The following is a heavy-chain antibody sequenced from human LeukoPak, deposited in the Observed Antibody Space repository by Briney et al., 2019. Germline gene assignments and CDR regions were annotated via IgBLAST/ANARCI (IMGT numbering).Heavy chain of an antibody. J-gene: IGHJ4*02. CDR2: IYYSGST. D-gene: IGHD4-17*01. CDR1: GGSLSSYY. Sequence: SETLSLTCTVSGGSLSSYYWSWIRQPPGKGLEWIGYIYYSGSTNYNPSLKSRVTISVDRSKNQFSLKLSSVTAADTAVYYCARAWGTVTVFDYWGQGTLVTVSS. V-gene: IGHV4-59*12. CDR3: ARAWGTVTVFDY.